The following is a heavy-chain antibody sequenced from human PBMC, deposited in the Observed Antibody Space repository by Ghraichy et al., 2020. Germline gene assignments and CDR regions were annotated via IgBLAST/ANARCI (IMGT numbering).Heavy chain of an antibody. CDR1: GFIFSGYW. J-gene: IGHJ4*02. CDR2: IKKDGSEK. Sequence: GGSLRLSCAASGFIFSGYWMSWVRQAPGKGLEWVANIKKDGSEKYYVESVKGRFTISRDNAKNSLYLQMNSLRAEDTAVYYCARELGGGWYFDYWGQGTLVTVPS. V-gene: IGHV3-7*01. D-gene: IGHD6-19*01. CDR3: ARELGGGWYFDY.